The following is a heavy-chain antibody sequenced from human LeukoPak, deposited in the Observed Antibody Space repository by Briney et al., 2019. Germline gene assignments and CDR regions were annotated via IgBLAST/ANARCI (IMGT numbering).Heavy chain of an antibody. Sequence: SGTLSLTCAVSGGSISSRNWWSWVRQPPGKGLEWIGEMYHSGSINYNPSLKSRVTISVDISKNQFSLRLNSVTAADTAVYYCARDLGSAQPGFWGQGTLVTVSS. D-gene: IGHD6-25*01. CDR1: GGSISSRNW. J-gene: IGHJ4*02. CDR3: ARDLGSAQPGF. V-gene: IGHV4-4*02. CDR2: MYHSGSI.